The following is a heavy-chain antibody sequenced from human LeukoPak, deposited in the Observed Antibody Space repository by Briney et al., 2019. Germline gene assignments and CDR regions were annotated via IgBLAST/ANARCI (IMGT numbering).Heavy chain of an antibody. V-gene: IGHV3-30-3*01. CDR2: ISYDGSNK. CDR3: AGGLQQQLVLGIDYYYGMDV. J-gene: IGHJ6*02. Sequence: GGSLRLSCAASGFTFSSYAMHWVRQAPGKGLEWVAVISYDGSNKYYADSVKGRFTISRDNSKNTLYLEMNSLRTEDTAVYYCAGGLQQQLVLGIDYYYGMDVWGQGTTVTVSS. D-gene: IGHD6-13*01. CDR1: GFTFSSYA.